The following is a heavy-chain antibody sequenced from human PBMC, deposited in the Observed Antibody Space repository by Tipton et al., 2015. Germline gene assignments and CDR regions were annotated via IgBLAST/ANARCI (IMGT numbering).Heavy chain of an antibody. V-gene: IGHV3-33*01. Sequence: SLRLSCAASGFTFSTYGMHWVRQAPGKGLEWVAVIWYDGSNRLYADSVKGRFSISRDNSKNTLYLQMNSLRAEDTAVYYCARDRFDTSGFPYCFDYWGQGTLVTVSS. CDR1: GFTFSTYG. J-gene: IGHJ4*02. D-gene: IGHD3-22*01. CDR3: ARDRFDTSGFPYCFDY. CDR2: IWYDGSNR.